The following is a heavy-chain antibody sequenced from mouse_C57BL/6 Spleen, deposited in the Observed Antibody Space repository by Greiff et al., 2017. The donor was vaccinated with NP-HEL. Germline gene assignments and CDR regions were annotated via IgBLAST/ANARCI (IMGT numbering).Heavy chain of an antibody. D-gene: IGHD2-4*01. CDR2: IDPETGGT. CDR3: TRYDYPSY. J-gene: IGHJ3*01. CDR1: GYTFTDYE. Sequence: VQLQQSGAELVRPGASVTLSCKASGYTFTDYEMHWVKQTPVHGLEWIGAIDPETGGTAYNQKFKGKAILTADKSSSTAYMELRSLTSEDSAVYYCTRYDYPSYWGQGTLVTVSA. V-gene: IGHV1-15*01.